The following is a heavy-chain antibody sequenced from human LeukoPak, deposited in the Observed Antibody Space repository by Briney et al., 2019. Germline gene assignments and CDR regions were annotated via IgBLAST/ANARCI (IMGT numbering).Heavy chain of an antibody. D-gene: IGHD3-22*01. CDR2: ISYGGTNK. CDR3: AKDQVLGDYYDSSGSNFDY. V-gene: IGHV3-30*18. J-gene: IGHJ4*02. Sequence: GGSLRLSCAASGFPFSNYWMHWVRQAPGKGLVWVAVISYGGTNKYYADSVKGRFTISRDNSKNTLYLQMNSLRREDTAVYYCAKDQVLGDYYDSSGSNFDYWGQGTLVTVSS. CDR1: GFPFSNYW.